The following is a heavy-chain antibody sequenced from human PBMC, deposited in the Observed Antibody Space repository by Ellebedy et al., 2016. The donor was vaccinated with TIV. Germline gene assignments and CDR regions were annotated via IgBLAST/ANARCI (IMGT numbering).Heavy chain of an antibody. D-gene: IGHD1-1*01. CDR1: GFTFSNYA. CDR2: ISSSSTTI. Sequence: GESLKISXAASGFTFSNYAMNWVRQAPGKGPEWLTYISSSSTTIYYADSVKGRFTISRDDAKNSLYLQMNSLRAEDTAVYYCAKERSFDWNDDYFDYWGQGILVTVSS. CDR3: AKERSFDWNDDYFDY. J-gene: IGHJ4*02. V-gene: IGHV3-48*01.